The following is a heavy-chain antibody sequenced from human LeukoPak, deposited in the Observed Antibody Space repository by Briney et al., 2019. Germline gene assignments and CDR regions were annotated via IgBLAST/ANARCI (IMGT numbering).Heavy chain of an antibody. CDR2: IRYDGSNK. J-gene: IGHJ4*02. V-gene: IGHV3-30*02. CDR1: GFTFSSYG. CDR3: AKQSTMTRGAFDY. D-gene: IGHD4-17*01. Sequence: PGGSLRLSCAASGFTFSSYGMHWVRQAPGKGLEWVAFIRYDGSNKYYADSVKGRFTISRDNSKNTLYLQMNSLRAEDTAVYYCAKQSTMTRGAFDYWGQGTLVTVSS.